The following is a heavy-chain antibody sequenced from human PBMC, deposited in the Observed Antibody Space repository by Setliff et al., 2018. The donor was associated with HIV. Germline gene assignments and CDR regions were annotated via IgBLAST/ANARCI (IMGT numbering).Heavy chain of an antibody. CDR1: GFTFSSYE. J-gene: IGHJ6*03. D-gene: IGHD3-22*01. V-gene: IGHV3-48*03. Sequence: PGGSLRLSCAASGFTFSSYEMNWVRQAPGKGLEWVSYISSSGSTIYYADSVKGRFTISRDNAKNSLYLQMNSLRAEDTAVYYCAREASYYYDSSGYSEPYYMDVWGKGTTVTVSS. CDR3: AREASYYYDSSGYSEPYYMDV. CDR2: ISSSGSTI.